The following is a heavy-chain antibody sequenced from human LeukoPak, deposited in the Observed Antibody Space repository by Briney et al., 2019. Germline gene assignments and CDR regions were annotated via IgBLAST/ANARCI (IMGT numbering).Heavy chain of an antibody. CDR1: GYTFTSYG. Sequence: GASVKVSCKASGYTFTSYGITWVRQAPGQGLEWMGWISAYNGNTNYAQKLQGRVTMTTDTSTSTAYTELRSLRSDDTAVYYCARGSNFYYYYYGMDVWGQGTTVTVSS. V-gene: IGHV1-18*01. J-gene: IGHJ6*02. CDR2: ISAYNGNT. CDR3: ARGSNFYYYYYGMDV. D-gene: IGHD4-11*01.